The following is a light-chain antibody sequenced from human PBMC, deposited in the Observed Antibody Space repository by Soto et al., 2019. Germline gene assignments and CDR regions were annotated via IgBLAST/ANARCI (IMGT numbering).Light chain of an antibody. CDR3: QQYNSYSPT. J-gene: IGKJ1*01. CDR2: KAS. Sequence: DIQMTQSPSTLSASVGGRVTITCRASQPIRSFLAWYQQRPGKAPKLLIFKASNLKSGVPSRFSGSGSGTEFTLTISSLQPDDFATYYCQQYNSYSPTFGQGTKVDIK. V-gene: IGKV1-5*03. CDR1: QPIRSF.